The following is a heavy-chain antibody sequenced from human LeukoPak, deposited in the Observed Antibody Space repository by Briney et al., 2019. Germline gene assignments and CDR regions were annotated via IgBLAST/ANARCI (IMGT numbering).Heavy chain of an antibody. V-gene: IGHV1-8*03. CDR3: ARKQQRIEGFDP. CDR1: GYTFTSYD. D-gene: IGHD6-13*01. CDR2: MNPNGGNT. J-gene: IGHJ5*02. Sequence: ASVKVSCKASGYTFTSYDINWVRQATGQGLEWMGWMNPNGGNTGYAQKFQGRVTITRNTSISTAYMELSSLRSEDTAVYYCARKQQRIEGFDPWGQGTLVTVSS.